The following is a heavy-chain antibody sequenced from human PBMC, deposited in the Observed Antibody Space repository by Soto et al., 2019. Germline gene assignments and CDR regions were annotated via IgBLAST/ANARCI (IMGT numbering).Heavy chain of an antibody. CDR2: INHSGST. D-gene: IGHD3-3*01. CDR3: ASRRKGFFWSGTPYGMDV. CDR1: VVSFSGYY. Sequence: SETVSLTCAVYVVSFSGYYWSCIRQPPGKGLEWIGEINHSGSTNYNPSLKSRVTISVDTSKNQFSLKLSSVTAADTAVYYCASRRKGFFWSGTPYGMDVWGQGTTVTVSS. V-gene: IGHV4-34*01. J-gene: IGHJ6*02.